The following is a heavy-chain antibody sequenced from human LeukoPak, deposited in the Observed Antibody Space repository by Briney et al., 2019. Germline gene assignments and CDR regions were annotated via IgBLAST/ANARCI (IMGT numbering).Heavy chain of an antibody. CDR1: GFTFDDDA. D-gene: IGHD3-10*01. CDR3: TRYTDYGSSTNYFDS. CDR2: ISWEGDTT. J-gene: IGHJ4*02. V-gene: IGHV3-43*01. Sequence: PGGSLRLSCAASGFTFDDDAMHWVRQAPGKGLEWVALISWEGDTTYYADSVRGSFTISRDNSKNSLYLQINSLRTEDTAFYYCTRYTDYGSSTNYFDSWGQGTLVSVSS.